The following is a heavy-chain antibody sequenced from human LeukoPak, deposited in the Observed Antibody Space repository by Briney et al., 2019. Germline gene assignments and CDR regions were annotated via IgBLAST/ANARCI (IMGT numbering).Heavy chain of an antibody. CDR3: AYICSGWYGDGYFDY. V-gene: IGHV1-69*13. CDR2: IIPIFGTA. CDR1: GGTFSSYA. D-gene: IGHD6-19*01. Sequence: ASVKVSCKASGGTFSSYAISWVRHAPGQGLEWMGGIIPIFGTANYAQKFQGRVTITADESTSTAYMELSSLRSEDTAVYYCAYICSGWYGDGYFDYWGQGTLVTVSS. J-gene: IGHJ4*02.